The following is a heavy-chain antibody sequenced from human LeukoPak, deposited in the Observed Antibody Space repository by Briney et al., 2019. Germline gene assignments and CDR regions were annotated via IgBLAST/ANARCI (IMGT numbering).Heavy chain of an antibody. CDR1: GGSISSSSYY. Sequence: SETLSLTCTVSGGSISSSSYYWGWIRQPPGKGLEWIGSIYYSGSTYYNPSLKSRVTISVDTSKNQFSLKLSSVTAADTAVYYCARRGSTAYSRFDPWGQGTLVTVSS. D-gene: IGHD2-21*01. CDR2: IYYSGST. V-gene: IGHV4-39*01. J-gene: IGHJ5*02. CDR3: ARRGSTAYSRFDP.